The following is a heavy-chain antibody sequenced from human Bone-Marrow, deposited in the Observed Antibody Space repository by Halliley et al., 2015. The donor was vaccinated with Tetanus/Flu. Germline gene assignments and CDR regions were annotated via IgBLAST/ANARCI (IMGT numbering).Heavy chain of an antibody. CDR1: GFTFSDYA. D-gene: IGHD1-26*01. V-gene: IGHV3-30*07. J-gene: IGHJ3*01. Sequence: SLRLSCAASGFTFSDYAIHWVRQTPGKGFEWVAVISYDGTNKYYGDSVKGRFIISRDNSKNTMFLEMNSLRGGDTAVYYCARGETGYYEAFDLWGQGTLVTVSS. CDR3: ARGETGYYEAFDL. CDR2: ISYDGTNK.